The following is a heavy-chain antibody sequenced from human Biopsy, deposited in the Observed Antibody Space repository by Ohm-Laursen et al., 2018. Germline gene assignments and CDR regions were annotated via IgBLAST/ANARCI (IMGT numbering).Heavy chain of an antibody. CDR2: ISDSEST. CDR3: ARRGSGGRSFDH. D-gene: IGHD2-15*01. CDR1: GGSISSFY. J-gene: IGHJ4*02. V-gene: IGHV4-59*08. Sequence: GTLSLTCAVSGGSISSFYWTWIRQPPGKGPEWIGDISDSESTNYKPSLKSRVIISVDTSKNQFSLNLSSVTAADTAVYYCARRGSGGRSFDHWGQGTLVTVSS.